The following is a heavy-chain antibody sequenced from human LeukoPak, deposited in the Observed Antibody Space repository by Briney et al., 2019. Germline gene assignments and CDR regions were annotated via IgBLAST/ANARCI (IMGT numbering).Heavy chain of an antibody. CDR1: GYTFTSYD. CDR3: ARAPVVPAASGRYYYYMDV. J-gene: IGHJ6*03. CDR2: MNPNSGNT. Sequence: ASVKVSCKASGYTFTSYDINWVRQATGQGLEWMGWMNPNSGNTGYAQKFQGRVTMTRNTSISTAYMELSSLRSEDTAVYYCARAPVVPAASGRYYYYMDVWGKGTTVTVSS. V-gene: IGHV1-8*01. D-gene: IGHD2-2*01.